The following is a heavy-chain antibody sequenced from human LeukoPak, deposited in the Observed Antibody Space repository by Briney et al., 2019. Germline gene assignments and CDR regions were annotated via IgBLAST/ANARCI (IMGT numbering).Heavy chain of an antibody. J-gene: IGHJ4*02. CDR3: AREPDGKYYFDY. CDR1: GYTFTGYY. CDR2: INPNSGGT. Sequence: ASVKVFCKASGYTFTGYYMHWVPQAPGQGLEDMGWINPNSGGTNYAQKFQGRVTMTRDTSISTAYMELSRLRSDDTAVYYCAREPDGKYYFDYWGQGTLVTVSS. V-gene: IGHV1-2*02.